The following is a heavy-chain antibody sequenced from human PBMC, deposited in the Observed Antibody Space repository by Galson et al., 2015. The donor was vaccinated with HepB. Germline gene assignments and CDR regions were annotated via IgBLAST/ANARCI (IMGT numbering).Heavy chain of an antibody. D-gene: IGHD7-27*01. J-gene: IGHJ4*02. CDR3: ARDPHSGDLDY. Sequence: SVKVSCKASGYTFTSYGISWARQAPGQGLEWMGGIIPIFGTANYAQKFQGRVTITADESTSTAYMELSSLRSEDTAVYYCARDPHSGDLDYWGQGTLVTVSS. V-gene: IGHV1-69*13. CDR1: GYTFTSYG. CDR2: IIPIFGTA.